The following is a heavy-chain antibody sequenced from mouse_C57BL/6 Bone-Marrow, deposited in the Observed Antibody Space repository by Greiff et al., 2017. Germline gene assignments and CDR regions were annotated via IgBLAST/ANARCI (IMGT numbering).Heavy chain of an antibody. CDR3: ARDGLDDYDVWFAY. Sequence: QVQLQQSGAELVKPGASVKISCKASGYAFSSYWMNWVKQRPGKGLEWIGQIYPGDGDTNYNGKFKGKATLTADKSSSTAYMQLSSLTSEDSAVYFCARDGLDDYDVWFAYWGQGTLVTVSA. CDR2: IYPGDGDT. CDR1: GYAFSSYW. V-gene: IGHV1-80*01. J-gene: IGHJ3*01. D-gene: IGHD2-4*01.